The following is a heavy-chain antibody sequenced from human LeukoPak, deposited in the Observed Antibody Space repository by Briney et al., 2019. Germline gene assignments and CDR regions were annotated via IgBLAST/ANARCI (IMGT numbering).Heavy chain of an antibody. V-gene: IGHV3-7*01. CDR1: GFTFSSYW. D-gene: IGHD2-8*01. J-gene: IGHJ6*03. CDR2: IKQDGSEK. Sequence: GGSLRLSCAASGFTFSSYWMSWVRQAPGKGLEWVANIKQDGSEKYYVDSVKGRFTISRDNAKNSLYLQMNSLRAEDTAVCYCARVEMVYAHYYYYYMDVWGKGTTVTVSS. CDR3: ARVEMVYAHYYYYYMDV.